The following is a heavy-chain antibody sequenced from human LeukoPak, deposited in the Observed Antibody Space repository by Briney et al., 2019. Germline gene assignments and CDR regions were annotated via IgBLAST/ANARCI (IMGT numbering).Heavy chain of an antibody. CDR2: INPSGGTT. CDR1: GYTFTRYS. J-gene: IGHJ6*03. CDR3: ARVGPWVNPDYYYYYMDV. V-gene: IGHV1-46*01. Sequence: ASVKVSCKASGYTFTRYSMHWVRQAPGQGLEWMGIINPSGGTTSYAQKFQGRVTMTRDTSRSTVYMEMSSLRSEDTAVYYCARVGPWVNPDYYYYYMDVWGKGTTVTVSS. D-gene: IGHD1-14*01.